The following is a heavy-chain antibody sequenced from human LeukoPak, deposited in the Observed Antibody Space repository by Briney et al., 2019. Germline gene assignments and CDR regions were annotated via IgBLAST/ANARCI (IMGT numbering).Heavy chain of an antibody. CDR3: AKDYVYYDGSGYFSDAFDI. D-gene: IGHD3-22*01. CDR1: GFSFSNYA. V-gene: IGHV3-23*01. Sequence: GGSLRLSCAASGFSFSNYAMSWVRQVPGKGLEWVSSASVSGGSRYYADSVKGRFTISRDNSKNTLDVQMNSLRAEDTAVYCCAKDYVYYDGSGYFSDAFDIWGRGTMVTVSS. J-gene: IGHJ3*02. CDR2: ASVSGGSR.